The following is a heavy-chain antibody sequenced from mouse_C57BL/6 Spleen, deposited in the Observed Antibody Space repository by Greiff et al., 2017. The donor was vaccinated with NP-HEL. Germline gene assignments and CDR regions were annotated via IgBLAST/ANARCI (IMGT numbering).Heavy chain of an antibody. V-gene: IGHV1-42*01. Sequence: EVQLQESGPELVKPGASVKISCKASGYSFTGYYMNWVKQSPEKSLEWIGEINPSTGGTTYNQKFKAKATLTVDKSSSTAYMQLKSLTSEDSAVYYCERLYYDYRYAMDYWGQGTSVTVSS. CDR2: INPSTGGT. CDR1: GYSFTGYY. J-gene: IGHJ4*01. CDR3: ERLYYDYRYAMDY. D-gene: IGHD2-4*01.